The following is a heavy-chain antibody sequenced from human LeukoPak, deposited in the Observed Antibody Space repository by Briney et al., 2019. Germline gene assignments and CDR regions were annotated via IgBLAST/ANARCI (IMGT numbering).Heavy chain of an antibody. CDR3: ARGASSTSAIGYYYYYMDV. CDR2: VYSSGST. Sequence: PSQTLSLTFTVSGGSISSGSYYWSWIRQPAGKGLQWVGRVYSSGSTNYNPSLKSRVTISVDTSKNQFSLKLSSVTAADTAVYYCARGASSTSAIGYYYYYMDVWGKGTTVTVSS. CDR1: GGSISSGSYY. D-gene: IGHD6-6*01. V-gene: IGHV4-61*02. J-gene: IGHJ6*03.